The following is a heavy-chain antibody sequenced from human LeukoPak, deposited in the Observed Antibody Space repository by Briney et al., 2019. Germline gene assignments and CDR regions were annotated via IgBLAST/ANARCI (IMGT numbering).Heavy chain of an antibody. V-gene: IGHV4-61*02. D-gene: IGHD1-26*01. CDR1: GGSISSGSYY. CDR2: IYTSGST. Sequence: PSETLSLTCTVSGGSISSGSYYWSWIRQPAGKGLEWIGRIYTSGSTNYNPSLKSRVTISVDTPKNQFSLKLSSVTAADTAVYYCASGLVGAKNNWFDPWGQGTLVTVSS. CDR3: ASGLVGAKNNWFDP. J-gene: IGHJ5*02.